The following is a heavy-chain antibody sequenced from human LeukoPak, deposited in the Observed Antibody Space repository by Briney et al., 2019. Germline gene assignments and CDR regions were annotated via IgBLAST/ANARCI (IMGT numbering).Heavy chain of an antibody. Sequence: QAGGSLRLSCAASGFTFSSYEMNWVRQAPGKGLEWVSYISSSGSTIYYADSVKGRFTISRDNAKNSLCLQMNSLRAEDTAVYYCASPGYCSGGSCYWGQGTLVTVSS. CDR3: ASPGYCSGGSCY. CDR2: ISSSGSTI. J-gene: IGHJ4*02. D-gene: IGHD2-15*01. CDR1: GFTFSSYE. V-gene: IGHV3-48*03.